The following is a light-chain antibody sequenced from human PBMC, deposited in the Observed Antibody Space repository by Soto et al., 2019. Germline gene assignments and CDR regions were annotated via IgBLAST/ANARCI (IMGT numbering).Light chain of an antibody. V-gene: IGKV3-15*01. Sequence: EKVMTQSPATLSVSPGERATLSCRASQSVRSNLAWYQQKPGQSPRLLIYGASTRATGIPARFSGSGSGREGTIPISSPKFVDFSVDYRQQHHEWTETSGQGT. CDR3: QQHHEWTET. CDR2: GAS. J-gene: IGKJ1*01. CDR1: QSVRSN.